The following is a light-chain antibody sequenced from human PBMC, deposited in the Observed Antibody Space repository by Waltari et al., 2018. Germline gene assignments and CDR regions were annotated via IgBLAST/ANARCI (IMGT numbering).Light chain of an antibody. Sequence: IQMTQPTSSLSASVGDRVTITCRASQAINKYVAWYQQKPGQVPNLLIYAASTLQSGVPSRFSGSGSGTDFTLTISNLQPEDVATYYCQKYYGAPWTFGQGTKVEIK. CDR3: QKYYGAPWT. CDR2: AAS. V-gene: IGKV1-27*01. CDR1: QAINKY. J-gene: IGKJ1*01.